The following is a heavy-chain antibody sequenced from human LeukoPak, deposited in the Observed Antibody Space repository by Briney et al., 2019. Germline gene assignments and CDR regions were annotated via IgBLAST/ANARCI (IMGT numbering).Heavy chain of an antibody. CDR2: INSDGSST. J-gene: IGHJ3*02. Sequence: PGGSLRLSCAASGFTFSSYWMHWVRQAPGKGLVWVSRINSDGSSTSYADSLKGRFTISRDNPNNTLYLQMNNLRAEDTAVYYCAKPRDSIVGTTTPTRLATLDIWGQGTMVTVSS. V-gene: IGHV3-74*01. CDR1: GFTFSSYW. CDR3: AKPRDSIVGTTTPTRLATLDI. D-gene: IGHD1-26*01.